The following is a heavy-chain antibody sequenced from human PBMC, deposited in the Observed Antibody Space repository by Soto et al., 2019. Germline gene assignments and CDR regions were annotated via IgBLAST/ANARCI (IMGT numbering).Heavy chain of an antibody. CDR3: ARDKITGLFDY. CDR1: GDSISSRNW. V-gene: IGHV4-4*02. D-gene: IGHD2-8*02. CDR2: ISHGGNT. J-gene: IGHJ4*02. Sequence: PSETLSLTCAVSGDSISSRNWWSWVRQPPGKGLEWIGQISHGGNTNYNPSLKSRVTISVDTSKNQFSLKLTSVTAADTAVYYCARDKITGLFDYWGQGTLVTVSS.